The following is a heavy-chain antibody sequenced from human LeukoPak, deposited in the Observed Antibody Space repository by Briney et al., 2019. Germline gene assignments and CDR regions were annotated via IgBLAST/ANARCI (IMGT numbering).Heavy chain of an antibody. CDR1: GFTFSNAW. J-gene: IGHJ6*02. Sequence: GGSLRLSCAASGFTFSNAWMGWARQAPGKGLEWVGRIKCKSDGGTTEYAVPVKGRFTIARDDSKNTLYLQMNSLKSEDTAVYYCTTHLFPLYYYYAMDVWGQGTTVTVSS. CDR2: IKCKSDGGTT. V-gene: IGHV3-15*01. CDR3: TTHLFPLYYYYAMDV.